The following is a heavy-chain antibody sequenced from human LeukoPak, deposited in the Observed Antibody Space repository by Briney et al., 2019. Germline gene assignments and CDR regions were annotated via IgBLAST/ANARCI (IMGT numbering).Heavy chain of an antibody. CDR2: INTNTGNP. J-gene: IGHJ4*02. D-gene: IGHD6-13*01. CDR1: GYTLTSYA. V-gene: IGHV7-4-1*02. CDR3: ARDRDPHPIAAAGTGEFDY. Sequence: ASVKVSCKASGYTLTSYAMNWVRQAPGQGLEWMGWINTNTGNPTYAQGFTGRFVFSLDTSVSTAYLQISSLKAEDTAVYYCARDRDPHPIAAAGTGEFDYWGQGTLVTVSS.